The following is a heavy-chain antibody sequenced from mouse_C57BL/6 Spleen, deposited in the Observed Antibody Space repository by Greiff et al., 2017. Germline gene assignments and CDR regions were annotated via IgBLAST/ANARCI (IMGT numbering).Heavy chain of an antibody. V-gene: IGHV1-50*01. D-gene: IGHD2-5*01. CDR2: IDPSDSYT. CDR1: GYTFTSYW. Sequence: QVQLQQPGAELVKPGASVKLSCKASGYTFTSYWMPWVKQRPGQGLEWIGEIDPSDSYTNYNQKFKGKATLTVDTSSSTAYMQLSSLTSEDSAVYYCARSYSNLFDYWGQGTTLTVSS. CDR3: ARSYSNLFDY. J-gene: IGHJ2*01.